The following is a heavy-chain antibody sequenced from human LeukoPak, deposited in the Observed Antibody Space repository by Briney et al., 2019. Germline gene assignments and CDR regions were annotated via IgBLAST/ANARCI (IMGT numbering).Heavy chain of an antibody. CDR1: GDSISSNY. D-gene: IGHD5-18*01. CDR2: IYYSGST. CDR3: ARVAGYNYGSSQYYFDY. J-gene: IGHJ4*02. V-gene: IGHV4-59*01. Sequence: SETLSLTCTVSGDSISSNYWYWIRQPPGKGLEWIGNIYYSGSTHYNPSLKSRVTLSVVTSKNQFSLKLSSVTAADTAVYFCARVAGYNYGSSQYYFDYWGQGTLVTVSS.